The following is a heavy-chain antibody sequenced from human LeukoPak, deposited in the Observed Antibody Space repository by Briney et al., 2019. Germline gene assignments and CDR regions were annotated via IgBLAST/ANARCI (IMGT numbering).Heavy chain of an antibody. D-gene: IGHD1-1*01. CDR3: AKPVDGASVQRYFQH. V-gene: IGHV3-23*01. CDR1: GFTFSRYA. Sequence: GGSLRLSCAASGFTFSRYAMSWVRQAPGKGLEWVSAISGGGDNTYYADSVRGRFTISRGNSRNTLFLQMNGLRAEDTAIYYCAKPVDGASVQRYFQHWGQGTLVTVS. CDR2: ISGGGDNT. J-gene: IGHJ1*01.